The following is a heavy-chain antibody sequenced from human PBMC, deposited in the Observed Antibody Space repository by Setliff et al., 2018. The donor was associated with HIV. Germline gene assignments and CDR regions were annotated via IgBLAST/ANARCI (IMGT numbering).Heavy chain of an antibody. CDR1: GGSISGFY. CDR3: ARTYSSSWYSSHLWVDY. D-gene: IGHD6-13*01. CDR2: IYIGST. Sequence: SETLSLTCTVSGGSISGFYWSWIRQSPGKGLEWIGHIYIGSTNYNPSLKSRVTISADTSKNQFSLKLSSVTAADTAVYYCARTYSSSWYSSHLWVDYWGQGTLVTVSS. V-gene: IGHV4-4*08. J-gene: IGHJ4*02.